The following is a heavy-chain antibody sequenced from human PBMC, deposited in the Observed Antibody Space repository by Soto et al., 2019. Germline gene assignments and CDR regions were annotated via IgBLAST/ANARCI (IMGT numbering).Heavy chain of an antibody. CDR1: GGSISSSSYY. CDR2: IYYSGST. Sequence: PSETLSLTCTVSGGSISSSSYYWGWIRQPPGKGLEWIGSIYYSGSTYYNPSLKSRVTISVDTSKNQFSLKLSSVTAADTAVYYCAFIAAAGTDYYYYGMDVWGQGTTVTVSS. J-gene: IGHJ6*02. V-gene: IGHV4-39*01. D-gene: IGHD6-13*01. CDR3: AFIAAAGTDYYYYGMDV.